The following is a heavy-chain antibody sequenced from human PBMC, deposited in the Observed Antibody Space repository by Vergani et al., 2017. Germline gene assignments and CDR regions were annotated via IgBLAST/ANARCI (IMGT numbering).Heavy chain of an antibody. V-gene: IGHV3-30*01. J-gene: IGHJ4*02. CDR3: ARDFGRGVYYDSSGYYSDY. Sequence: QVQLVESGGGVVQPGRSLRLSCAASGFTFSSYAMHWVRQAPGKGLEWVAVISYDGSNKYYADSVKGRFTISRDNSKNTLYLQMNSLRAEDTAVYYCARDFGRGVYYDSSGYYSDYWGQGTLVTVSS. CDR2: ISYDGSNK. D-gene: IGHD3-22*01. CDR1: GFTFSSYA.